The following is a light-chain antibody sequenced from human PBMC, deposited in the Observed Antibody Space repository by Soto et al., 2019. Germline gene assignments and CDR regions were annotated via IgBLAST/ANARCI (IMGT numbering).Light chain of an antibody. J-gene: IGKJ5*01. Sequence: DLQMTQSPSSVSASVGDRVTITCRASQHINSWLAWYQQKPGKAPKLLIYAASSLQSGVPSRFSGSGSGTDFTLTINSLQPEDFATYYCQQDNSFPITFGQGTRLEIK. CDR3: QQDNSFPIT. CDR2: AAS. V-gene: IGKV1D-12*01. CDR1: QHINSW.